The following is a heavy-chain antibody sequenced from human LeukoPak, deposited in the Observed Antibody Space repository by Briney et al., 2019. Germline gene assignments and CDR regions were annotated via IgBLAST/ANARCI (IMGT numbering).Heavy chain of an antibody. V-gene: IGHV4-59*12. CDR1: GGSISSYY. CDR3: ARDRYYYDSSARYFDY. Sequence: SETLSLTCTVSGGSISSYYWSWIRQPPGKGLEWIGYMYYSGSTNYNPSLKSRVTISVDTSKNQFSLKLSSVTAADTAVYYCARDRYYYDSSARYFDYWGQGTLVTVSS. J-gene: IGHJ4*02. CDR2: MYYSGST. D-gene: IGHD3-22*01.